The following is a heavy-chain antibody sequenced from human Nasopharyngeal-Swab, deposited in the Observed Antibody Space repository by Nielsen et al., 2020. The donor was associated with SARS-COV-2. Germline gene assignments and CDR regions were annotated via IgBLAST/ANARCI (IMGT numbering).Heavy chain of an antibody. J-gene: IGHJ4*02. CDR1: GFTFSSYA. CDR2: ISGSGGST. Sequence: GESLKISCAASGFTFSSYAMSWVRQAPGKGPEWVSAISGSGGSTYYADSVKGRFTISRDKSKNTLYLQMNSLRAEDTAVYYCAKDGGGGVQSIAAAGTHFDYWGQGTLVTVSS. CDR3: AKDGGGGVQSIAAAGTHFDY. V-gene: IGHV3-23*01. D-gene: IGHD6-13*01.